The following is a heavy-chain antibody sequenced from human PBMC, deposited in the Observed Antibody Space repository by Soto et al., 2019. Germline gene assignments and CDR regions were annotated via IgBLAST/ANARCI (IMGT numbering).Heavy chain of an antibody. Sequence: VASVKVSCKASRNTFTNYFMHWVRQTPGQGLEWVGRIDPTNGAGTHYASRLQGRVTLTRDTSTTTVYMELASLRFEDTAVYYCAREPPLQCYFDNWGQGXLVTVYS. V-gene: IGHV1-46*01. CDR3: AREPPLQCYFDN. D-gene: IGHD2-15*01. J-gene: IGHJ4*02. CDR2: IDPTNGAGT. CDR1: RNTFTNYF.